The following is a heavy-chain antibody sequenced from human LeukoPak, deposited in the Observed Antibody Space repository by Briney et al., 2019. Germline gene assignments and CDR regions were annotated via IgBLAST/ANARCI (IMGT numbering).Heavy chain of an antibody. CDR1: GYTFTGYY. Sequence: GASVTVSCKASGYTFTGYYMHWVRQAPGQGLEWMGWINPNSGGTNYAQKFQGRVTMTRDTSISTAYMELSRLRSDDTAVYYCARWAYSSSSVDYWGQGTLVTVSS. J-gene: IGHJ4*02. D-gene: IGHD6-6*01. CDR3: ARWAYSSSSVDY. V-gene: IGHV1-2*02. CDR2: INPNSGGT.